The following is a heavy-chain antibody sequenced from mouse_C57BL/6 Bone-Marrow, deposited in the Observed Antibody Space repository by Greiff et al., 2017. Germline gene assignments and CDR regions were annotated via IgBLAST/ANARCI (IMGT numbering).Heavy chain of an antibody. D-gene: IGHD2-5*01. Sequence: QVQLQQPGAELVRPGSSVKLSCKASGYTFTSYWMDWVKQRPGQGLEWIGNIYTSDSETHYNQKFKDKATLTVNKSSITAYIQLSSLTSEYSAVYYGARGGFLYYSNYLYAMDYWGQGTSVTVSS. J-gene: IGHJ4*01. CDR1: GYTFTSYW. CDR3: ARGGFLYYSNYLYAMDY. V-gene: IGHV1-61*01. CDR2: IYTSDSET.